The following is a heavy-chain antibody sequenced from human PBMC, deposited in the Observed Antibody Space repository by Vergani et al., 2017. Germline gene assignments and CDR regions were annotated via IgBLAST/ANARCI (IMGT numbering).Heavy chain of an antibody. D-gene: IGHD6-19*01. CDR3: ARDLNSSGWYGYYYGMDV. V-gene: IGHV3-48*03. CDR1: GFTFSSYA. J-gene: IGHJ6*02. CDR2: ISSSGSTI. Sequence: EVQLLESGGGLVQPGGSLRLSCAASGFTFSSYAMSWVRQAPGKGLEWVSYISSSGSTIYYADSVKGRFTISRDNAKNSLYLQMNSLRAEDTAVYYCARDLNSSGWYGYYYGMDVWGQGTTVTVSS.